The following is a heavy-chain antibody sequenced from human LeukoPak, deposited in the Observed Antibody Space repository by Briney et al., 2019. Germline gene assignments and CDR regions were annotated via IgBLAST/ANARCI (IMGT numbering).Heavy chain of an antibody. D-gene: IGHD3-16*01. V-gene: IGHV3-13*01. CDR1: GFTFSDYD. CDR2: IDPAGNT. Sequence: GGSLRLSCVASGFTFSDYDMHWVRQATGKGLEGMSAIDPAGNTWYSDSVKGRFTISRENAKSSLFLQMNSLRAADTAVYYCVREPAYTGTWWYPDLWGRGALVTVSS. J-gene: IGHJ2*01. CDR3: VREPAYTGTWWYPDL.